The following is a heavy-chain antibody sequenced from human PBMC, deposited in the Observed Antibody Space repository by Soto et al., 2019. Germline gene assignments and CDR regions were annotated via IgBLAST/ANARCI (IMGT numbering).Heavy chain of an antibody. J-gene: IGHJ4*02. V-gene: IGHV4-30-2*01. CDR1: GGSLSSTNNS. CDR3: ATDPGR. Sequence: PSETLFLTCTVSGGSLSSTNNSWSWMRQPPGKGLEWIGYVYYGGSSYYNPSLKSRVTISVDRSKNQFSLKLSSVTAADTAVYYCATDPGRWGQGTLVTVSS. CDR2: VYYGGSS.